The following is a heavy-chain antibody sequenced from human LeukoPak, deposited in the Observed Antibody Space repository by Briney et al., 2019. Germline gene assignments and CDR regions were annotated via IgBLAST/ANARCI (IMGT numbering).Heavy chain of an antibody. J-gene: IGHJ4*02. Sequence: EGSLRLSCAASGFTFSSYWMHWVRQAPGKGLVWVSRINSDGSSTSYADSVKGRFTISRDNAKNTLYLQMNSLRAEDTAVYYCARGLRASEPYDSSGYYYAPGDYWGQGTLVTVSS. CDR1: GFTFSSYW. CDR2: INSDGSST. CDR3: ARGLRASEPYDSSGYYYAPGDY. D-gene: IGHD3-22*01. V-gene: IGHV3-74*01.